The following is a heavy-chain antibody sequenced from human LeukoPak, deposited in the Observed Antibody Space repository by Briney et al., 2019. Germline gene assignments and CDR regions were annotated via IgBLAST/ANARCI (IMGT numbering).Heavy chain of an antibody. Sequence: GGSLRLSCTVSGFTFGDYAMSWVRQAPGKGLEWVANIQQDGREKYFVDSVKGRFTISRDNAKNSLYLQMNSLRAEDTAVYYCARDVAVAGIGDYWGQGTLVTVSS. V-gene: IGHV3-7*01. CDR1: GFTFGDYA. D-gene: IGHD6-19*01. CDR3: ARDVAVAGIGDY. CDR2: IQQDGREK. J-gene: IGHJ4*02.